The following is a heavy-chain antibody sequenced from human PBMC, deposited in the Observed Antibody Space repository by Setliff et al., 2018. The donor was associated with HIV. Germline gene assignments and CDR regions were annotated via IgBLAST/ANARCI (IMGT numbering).Heavy chain of an antibody. V-gene: IGHV3-30*07. CDR3: AKTLERKWEAFVG. CDR1: GFTFSTFA. D-gene: IGHD1-26*01. J-gene: IGHJ4*02. CDR2: ISYEGSRI. Sequence: SLRLSCVASGFTFSTFAMHWVRQAPGKGLEGVSVISYEGSRIVYADSVKGRFTISRDDSKNTLFLQLSSLRPEDTAIYYCAKTLERKWEAFVGWGQGALFTVSS.